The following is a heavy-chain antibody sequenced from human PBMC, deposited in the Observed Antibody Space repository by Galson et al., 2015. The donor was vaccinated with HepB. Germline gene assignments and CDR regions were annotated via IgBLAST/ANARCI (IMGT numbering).Heavy chain of an antibody. D-gene: IGHD3-22*01. CDR2: IYYSGST. J-gene: IGHJ4*02. CDR1: GGSISSYY. CDR3: ARVYDSSGYYYGGLDY. V-gene: IGHV4-59*01. Sequence: QMQLQESGPGLVKPSETLSLTCTVSGGSISSYYWSWIRQPPGKGLEWIGYIYYSGSTNYNPSLKSRVTISVDTSKNQFSLKLSSVTAADTAVYYCARVYDSSGYYYGGLDYWGQGTLVTVSS.